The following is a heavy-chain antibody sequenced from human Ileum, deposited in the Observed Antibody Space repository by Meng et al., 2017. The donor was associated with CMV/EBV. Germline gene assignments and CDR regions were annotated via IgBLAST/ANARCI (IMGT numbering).Heavy chain of an antibody. J-gene: IGHJ4*02. D-gene: IGHD5-18*01. CDR3: AGQRGDSPFAH. V-gene: IGHV3-21*01. CDR1: GFTFDSYS. Sequence: GGSLRLSCAASGFTFDSYSMNWVRQAPGKGLEWVSSLSSSSSYIYYADSVKGRFTISRDNAKSSLYLQLDSLTAEDTAVYYCAGQRGDSPFAHWGQGILVTVSS. CDR2: LSSSSSYI.